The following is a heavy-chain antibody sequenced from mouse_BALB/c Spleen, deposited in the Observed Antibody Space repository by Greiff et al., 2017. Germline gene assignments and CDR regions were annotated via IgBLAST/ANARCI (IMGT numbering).Heavy chain of an antibody. D-gene: IGHD3-3*01. J-gene: IGHJ2*01. CDR2: ISSGSSTI. CDR3: ARGVSWEYYFDY. CDR1: GFTFSSFG. Sequence: EVMLVESGGGLVQPGGSRKLSCAASGFTFSSFGMHWVRQAPEKGLEWVAYISSGSSTIYYADTVKGRFTISRDNPKNTLFLQMASLRSEDTAMYYCARGVSWEYYFDYWGQGTTLTVSS. V-gene: IGHV5-17*02.